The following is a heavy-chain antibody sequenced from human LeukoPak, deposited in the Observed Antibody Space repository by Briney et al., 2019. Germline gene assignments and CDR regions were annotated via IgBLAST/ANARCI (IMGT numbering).Heavy chain of an antibody. CDR2: IYYSGST. CDR1: GGSINNYY. J-gene: IGHJ3*02. D-gene: IGHD1-14*01. Sequence: PSETLSLTCTVSGGSINNYYWSWIRQPPGKGLEWIGYIYYSGSTNYNPSLKSRVTISVDTSKNQFSLKLSSVTAADTAVYYCARPRTRLDAFDIWGQGTMVTVSS. CDR3: ARPRTRLDAFDI. V-gene: IGHV4-59*01.